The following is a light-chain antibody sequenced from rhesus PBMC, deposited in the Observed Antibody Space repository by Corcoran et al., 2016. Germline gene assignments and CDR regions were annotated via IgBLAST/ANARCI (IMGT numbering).Light chain of an antibody. Sequence: DIKMTQSPSSLSASVGDRVTILCRASQGITTYLHWYQQKPGKPPKRLIDAASSWESGFPSRFSGSGSGTDFTLTISSLQPEDFATYYCLQYNSDPYSCGQGTKVEIK. J-gene: IGKJ2*01. V-gene: IGKV1-43*02. CDR2: AAS. CDR3: LQYNSDPYS. CDR1: QGITTY.